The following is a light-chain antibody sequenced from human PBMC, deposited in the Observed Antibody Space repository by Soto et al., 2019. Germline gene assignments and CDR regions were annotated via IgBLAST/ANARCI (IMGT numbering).Light chain of an antibody. CDR3: QSYDSSLSAYV. CDR1: SSNIGAGYD. J-gene: IGLJ1*01. V-gene: IGLV1-40*01. Sequence: QSVLTQPPSVSGAPGQRVTISCTGSSSNIGAGYDAHWYQHLPGTAPKLLIFYNSNRPSGVPDRFSGSQSGTSASLAIPGLQAEDEAEYYCQSYDSSLSAYVFGTGTKVTVL. CDR2: YNS.